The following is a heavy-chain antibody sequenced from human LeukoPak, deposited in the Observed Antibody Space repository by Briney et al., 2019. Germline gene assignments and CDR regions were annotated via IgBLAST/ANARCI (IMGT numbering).Heavy chain of an antibody. V-gene: IGHV3-21*06. D-gene: IGHD3-10*01. CDR3: ARDRSGVSYY. Sequence: GESLKISCAASGFSFSTYDMNWVRQAPGKGLEWVSSISGSGDYIYYADSVKGRFTISRDNAKNSLFLQMDSLRAEDTAVYYCARDRSGVSYYWGQGTLVTVSS. CDR1: GFSFSTYD. CDR2: ISGSGDYI. J-gene: IGHJ4*02.